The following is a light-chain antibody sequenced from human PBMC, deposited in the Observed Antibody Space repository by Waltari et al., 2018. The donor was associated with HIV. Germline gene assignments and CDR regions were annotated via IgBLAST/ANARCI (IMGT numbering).Light chain of an antibody. V-gene: IGLV1-40*01. CDR2: DNN. Sequence: QSVLTQPPSVSGAPGQRVTISCTGSSPHIGATHAVHWYQHLPGTAPKLLIFDNNNRPSGVPDRFSGSKSGTSASLVITGLQADDEADYYCLSYDSRLSGSVFGPGTRVTVL. CDR3: LSYDSRLSGSV. CDR1: SPHIGATHA. J-gene: IGLJ1*01.